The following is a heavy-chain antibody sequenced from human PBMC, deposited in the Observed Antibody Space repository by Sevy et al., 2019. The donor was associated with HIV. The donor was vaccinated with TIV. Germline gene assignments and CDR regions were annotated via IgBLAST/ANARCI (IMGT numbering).Heavy chain of an antibody. Sequence: SETLSLTCTVSGGSISYYYWSWIRQPPGKGLEWVGYIYYSGSTNYNPSLKSRVTLSVDTSKNQFSLKLSSVTAADTAVYYGARRGVTGGAFDIWGQGTMVTVSS. CDR3: ARRGVTGGAFDI. V-gene: IGHV4-59*01. D-gene: IGHD2-21*02. CDR1: GGSISYYY. J-gene: IGHJ3*02. CDR2: IYYSGST.